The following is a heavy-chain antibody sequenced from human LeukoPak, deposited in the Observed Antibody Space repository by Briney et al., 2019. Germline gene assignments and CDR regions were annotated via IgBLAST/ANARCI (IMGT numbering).Heavy chain of an antibody. CDR2: MHHSGNT. D-gene: IGHD7-27*01. Sequence: SETLSLTCAVYGGSSSVYNWRWIRQPPGKGLERIGEMHHSGNTNYNPSLKSRVTMSVDMSRNHFSLKLSSVTAADTAVYYCASRKLGNDYWGQGTLVTVSS. J-gene: IGHJ4*02. V-gene: IGHV4-34*01. CDR3: ASRKLGNDY. CDR1: GGSSSVYN.